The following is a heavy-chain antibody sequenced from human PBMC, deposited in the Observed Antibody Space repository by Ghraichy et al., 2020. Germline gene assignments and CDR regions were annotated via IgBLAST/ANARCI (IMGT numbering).Heavy chain of an antibody. CDR1: GGSISSYF. D-gene: IGHD5-18*01. Sequence: SETLSLTCTVSGGSISSYFWNWIRQPAGKGLEWIGRIYTTGSTNYNPSLKSRVSMSVDTSKNQFSLKLSSVTAADTAMYYCARVERGYNSPGIWGQGTMVTVSS. CDR2: IYTTGST. CDR3: ARVERGYNSPGI. V-gene: IGHV4-4*07. J-gene: IGHJ3*02.